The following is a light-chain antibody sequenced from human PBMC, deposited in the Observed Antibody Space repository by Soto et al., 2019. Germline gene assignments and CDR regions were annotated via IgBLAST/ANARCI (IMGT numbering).Light chain of an antibody. CDR3: SSYAGSNRVV. Sequence: QSVLTQPPSASGSPGQSVTISCTGTSSDVGGYNYVSWYQQHPGKVPKLMIYEVSQRPSGVHDRFSGSKSGNTASLTVSGLQAEDEADYYCSSYAGSNRVVFGGGTKLTVL. CDR1: SSDVGGYNY. V-gene: IGLV2-8*01. CDR2: EVS. J-gene: IGLJ2*01.